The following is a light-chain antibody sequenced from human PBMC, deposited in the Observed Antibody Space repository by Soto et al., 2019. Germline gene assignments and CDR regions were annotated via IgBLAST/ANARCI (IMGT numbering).Light chain of an antibody. Sequence: QSALTQPASVSESPGQSITISCTGTSSAVGSYKFVSWYRHHPGKAPKLMIYEDNKRPSGVSDRFSGSKSGNTASLTISGLQADDEADYYCCSYAGNTNVFGTGTKLTVL. CDR2: EDN. V-gene: IGLV2-23*02. CDR1: SSAVGSYKF. J-gene: IGLJ1*01. CDR3: CSYAGNTNV.